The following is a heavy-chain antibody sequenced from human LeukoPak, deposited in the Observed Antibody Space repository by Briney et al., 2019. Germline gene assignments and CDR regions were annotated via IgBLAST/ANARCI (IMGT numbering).Heavy chain of an antibody. Sequence: PGGSLRLSCAASGFTSSSYEMNWVRQAPGKGLEWVSYISSSGSTIYYADSVKGRFTISRDNAKNSLYLQMNSLRAEDTAVYYCAREEKQWLAYYFDYWGQGTLVTVSS. J-gene: IGHJ4*02. CDR3: AREEKQWLAYYFDY. CDR1: GFTSSSYE. CDR2: ISSSGSTI. V-gene: IGHV3-48*03. D-gene: IGHD6-19*01.